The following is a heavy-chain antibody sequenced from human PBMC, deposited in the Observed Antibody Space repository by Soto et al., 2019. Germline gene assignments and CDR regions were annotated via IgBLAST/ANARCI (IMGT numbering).Heavy chain of an antibody. Sequence: QVQLVQSGPEVKKPGASVKVSCTASGYTFTRHGFSWVRQAPGQGLEWMGWISTYDVNTHYEQNFQGRVTMTADTSASTVYMELTSLRPDDTAIYFCAREGRIGWLGIDHWGQGTLVTVSS. CDR3: AREGRIGWLGIDH. V-gene: IGHV1-18*01. CDR2: ISTYDVNT. D-gene: IGHD6-19*01. J-gene: IGHJ4*02. CDR1: GYTFTRHG.